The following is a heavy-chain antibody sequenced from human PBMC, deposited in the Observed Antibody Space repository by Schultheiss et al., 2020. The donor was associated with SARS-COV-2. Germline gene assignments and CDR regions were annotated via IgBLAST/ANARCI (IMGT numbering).Heavy chain of an antibody. J-gene: IGHJ4*02. Sequence: GGSLRLSCAVSGFTVRDNYMGWVRQAPGKGLEWVSVIYSGGSTYYADSVKGRFTISRDNSKNTLYLQMNSLRAEDTAVYYCARVPGYSSWVFDYWGQGTLVTVSS. V-gene: IGHV3-53*05. CDR3: ARVPGYSSWVFDY. CDR1: GFTVRDNY. CDR2: IYSGGST. D-gene: IGHD6-19*01.